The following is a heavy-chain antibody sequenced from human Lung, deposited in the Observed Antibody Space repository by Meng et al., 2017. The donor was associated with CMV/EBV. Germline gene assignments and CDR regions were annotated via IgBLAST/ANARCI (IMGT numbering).Heavy chain of an antibody. CDR2: ISGTGDGA. Sequence: GGSLRLSCAGSGFTFSHFSMNWVRQAPGGGLEWVSAISGTGDGAYFADSVKGRFTISRDNSKSTLYLEMNSLRAEDTAVYYCAIDIVGFRYCSGGTCYKFDYWGQGTLVTVSS. J-gene: IGHJ4*02. D-gene: IGHD2-15*01. V-gene: IGHV3-23*01. CDR3: AIDIVGFRYCSGGTCYKFDY. CDR1: GFTFSHFS.